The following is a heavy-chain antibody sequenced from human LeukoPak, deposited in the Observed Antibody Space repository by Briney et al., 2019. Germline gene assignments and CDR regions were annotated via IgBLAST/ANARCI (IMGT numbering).Heavy chain of an antibody. Sequence: PGRSLTLSRAVSGFTFSSYGMHWVRQAPGKGLEWVAVIWYDGSNKYYADSVKGRFTISRDNSKNTLYLQMNSLRAEDTAVYYCARDLKVLRFLDWSVDYWGRGTLVIVPS. D-gene: IGHD3-3*01. CDR1: GFTFSSYG. CDR3: ARDLKVLRFLDWSVDY. V-gene: IGHV3-33*01. CDR2: IWYDGSNK. J-gene: IGHJ4*02.